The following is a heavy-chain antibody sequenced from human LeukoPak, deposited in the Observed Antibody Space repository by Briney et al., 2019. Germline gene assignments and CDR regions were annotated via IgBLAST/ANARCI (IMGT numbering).Heavy chain of an antibody. CDR2: INHSGST. D-gene: IGHD2-2*01. Sequence: PSETLSLTCAVYGGSFSGYYWSWIRQPPGKGLEWIGEINHSGSTNYNPSLKSRVTISVDTSKNQFSLKLSSVTAADTAVYYCASDCSSTSCDLRDYWGQGTLVTVSS. J-gene: IGHJ4*02. CDR1: GGSFSGYY. CDR3: ASDCSSTSCDLRDY. V-gene: IGHV4-34*01.